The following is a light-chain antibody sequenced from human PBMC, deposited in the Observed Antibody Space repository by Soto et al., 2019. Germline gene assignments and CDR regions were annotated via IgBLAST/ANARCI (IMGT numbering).Light chain of an antibody. J-gene: IGKJ1*01. CDR2: KAS. V-gene: IGKV1-5*03. CDR1: QNINSW. CDR3: QQYNSYPWT. Sequence: DFQMTQSPSTLSASVGDRVTITCRASQNINSWLAWYQQKPGKAPKVLIYKASSLESGVPSRFSGSGSGTEFTLTISSLQPDDFATYYCQQYNSYPWTFGQGTKVDI.